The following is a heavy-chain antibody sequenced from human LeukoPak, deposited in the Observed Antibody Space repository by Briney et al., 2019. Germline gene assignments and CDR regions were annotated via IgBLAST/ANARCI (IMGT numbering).Heavy chain of an antibody. CDR2: ISAYNGYT. Sequence: ASVKVSCKASGYTFTSYDISWVRQAPGQGLEWMGWISAYNGYTNYAQKLQGRVTMTTDTSTSTAYMELRSLRSDDTAVYYCARDGRIVGAIIANYFDYWGQGTLVTVSS. J-gene: IGHJ4*02. CDR1: GYTFTSYD. D-gene: IGHD1-26*01. V-gene: IGHV1-18*01. CDR3: ARDGRIVGAIIANYFDY.